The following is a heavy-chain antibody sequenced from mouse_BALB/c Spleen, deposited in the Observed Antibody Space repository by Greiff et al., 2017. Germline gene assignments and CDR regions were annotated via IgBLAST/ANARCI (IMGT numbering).Heavy chain of an antibody. D-gene: IGHD2-1*01. CDR1: GYTFTSYV. V-gene: IGHV1-14*01. Sequence: EVQLQQSGAELVKPGASVKMSCKASGYTFTSYVMHWVKQKPGQGLEWIGYINPYNDGTKYNEKFKGKATLTSDKSSSTAYMELSSLTSEDSAVYYCARSGGKGRPWFAYWGQGTLVTVSA. J-gene: IGHJ3*01. CDR3: ARSGGKGRPWFAY. CDR2: INPYNDGT.